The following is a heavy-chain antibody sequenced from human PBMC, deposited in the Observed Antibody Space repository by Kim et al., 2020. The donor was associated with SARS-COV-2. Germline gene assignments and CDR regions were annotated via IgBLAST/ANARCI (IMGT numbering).Heavy chain of an antibody. Sequence: KHSGSTNYNPSLKSRVTISLDTSKKQFSLKLSSVTAADTAVYYCATTVGYWGQGTLVTVSS. CDR2: KHSGST. D-gene: IGHD1-26*01. CDR3: ATTVGY. V-gene: IGHV4-34*01. J-gene: IGHJ4*02.